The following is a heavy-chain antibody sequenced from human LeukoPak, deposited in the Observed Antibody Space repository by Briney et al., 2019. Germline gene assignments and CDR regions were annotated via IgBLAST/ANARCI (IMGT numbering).Heavy chain of an antibody. D-gene: IGHD6-19*01. CDR2: ISSSSSSI. CDR1: GXTFSSYS. J-gene: IGHJ3*02. CDR3: ARDRSSVWDDAFDI. V-gene: IGHV3-21*01. Sequence: GGSLRLSCAASGXTFSSYSMNWVRQAPGKGLEWVSSISSSSSSIYYADSVKGRFTISRDNARNSLYLQVNSLRAEDTAVYYCARDRSSVWDDAFDIWGQGTMVTVSS.